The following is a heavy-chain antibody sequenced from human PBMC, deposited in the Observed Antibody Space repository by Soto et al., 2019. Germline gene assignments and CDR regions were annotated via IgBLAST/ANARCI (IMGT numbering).Heavy chain of an antibody. J-gene: IGHJ4*02. V-gene: IGHV3-7*01. CDR2: IKLDGSEK. CDR3: ARGVWRPSDYYFDC. Sequence: GGSLRLSCAASGFTFSNSWMSWVRQAPGKGLEWVASIKLDGSEKYYVDSVKGRFTISRDNAENSLSLQMSCLRAEDTATYYCARGVWRPSDYYFDCWGQGTLVTVSS. CDR1: GFTFSNSW. D-gene: IGHD2-21*01.